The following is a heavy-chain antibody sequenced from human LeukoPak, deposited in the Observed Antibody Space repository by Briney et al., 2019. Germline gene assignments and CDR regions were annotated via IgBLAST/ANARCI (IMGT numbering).Heavy chain of an antibody. Sequence: GGSLRLSCAASGFTFSSYGMHWVRQVPGKGLEWVAFIRSDGSNKYYAGCVKGRFTISRDNSKNTLYLQMNSLRAEDTAVYYCARGSRNHYDYSGYYSYWGQGTLVTVSS. CDR3: ARGSRNHYDYSGYYSY. CDR1: GFTFSSYG. J-gene: IGHJ4*02. D-gene: IGHD3-22*01. V-gene: IGHV3-30*02. CDR2: IRSDGSNK.